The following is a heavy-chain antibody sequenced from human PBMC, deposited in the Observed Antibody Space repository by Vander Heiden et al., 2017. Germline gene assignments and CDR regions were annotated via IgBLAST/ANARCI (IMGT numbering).Heavy chain of an antibody. V-gene: IGHV3-15*01. D-gene: IGHD1-26*01. Sequence: EVQLVESGGGLVKPGGSLRLSCAASGFTFSNALMSWVRQAPGKGLEWVGRIKSKTDGGTTDYAAPVKGRFTISRDDSKNTLYLQMNSLKTEDTAVYYCTTDSSGSYRYYFDYWGQGTLVTVSS. J-gene: IGHJ4*02. CDR3: TTDSSGSYRYYFDY. CDR2: IKSKTDGGTT. CDR1: GFTFSNAL.